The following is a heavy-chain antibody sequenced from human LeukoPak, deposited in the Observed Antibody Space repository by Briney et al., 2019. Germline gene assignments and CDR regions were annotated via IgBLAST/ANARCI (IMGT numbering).Heavy chain of an antibody. CDR1: GGTFSSYA. Sequence: ASVKVSCKASGGTFSSYAISWVRQAPGQGLEWMGGIIPVFGTANYAQKFQGRVTITTDESTSTAYMELSSLRSEDTAVYYCARAPGYSSSWYRRFDPWGQGTLVTVSS. D-gene: IGHD6-13*01. V-gene: IGHV1-69*05. J-gene: IGHJ5*02. CDR3: ARAPGYSSSWYRRFDP. CDR2: IIPVFGTA.